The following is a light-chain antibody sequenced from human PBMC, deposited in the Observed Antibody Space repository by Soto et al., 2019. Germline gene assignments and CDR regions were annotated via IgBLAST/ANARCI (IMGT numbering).Light chain of an antibody. Sequence: DIQMTQFPSTLSASLGDRVTITCRASQTTNTWLAWYQQKPGPAPKLLIYDASSLAGGVPARFSASGSGTEFTLTISSLQPEDLAAYYCQQYISYPYTFGQGTKVEIK. CDR2: DAS. CDR1: QTTNTW. J-gene: IGKJ2*01. CDR3: QQYISYPYT. V-gene: IGKV1-5*01.